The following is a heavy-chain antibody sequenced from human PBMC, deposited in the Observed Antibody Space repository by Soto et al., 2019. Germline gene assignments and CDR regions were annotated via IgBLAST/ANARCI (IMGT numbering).Heavy chain of an antibody. CDR2: ISWNSGTI. V-gene: IGHV3-9*01. CDR1: GFTFDDYA. Sequence: EVQLVESGGGLVQPGRSLRLSCAASGFTFDDYAMHWVRQAPGKGLEWVSGISWNSGTIGYADSVKGRFTISRDNAKNSLYLHMNSLRAEDTAFYYCATSSAYPYYFDNWGQGTLVNVSS. CDR3: ATSSAYPYYFDN. J-gene: IGHJ4*02. D-gene: IGHD5-18*01.